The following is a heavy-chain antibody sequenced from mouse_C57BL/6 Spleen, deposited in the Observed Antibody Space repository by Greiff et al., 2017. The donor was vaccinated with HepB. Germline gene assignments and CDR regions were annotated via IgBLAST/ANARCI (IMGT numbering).Heavy chain of an antibody. CDR2: IDPETGGT. Sequence: VKVVESGAELVRPGASVTLSCKASGYTFTDYEMHWVKQTPVHGLEWIGAIDPETGGTAYNQKFKGKAILTADKSSSTAYMELRSLTSEDSAVYYCTGGDYDDYFDDWGQGTTLTVSS. D-gene: IGHD2-4*01. V-gene: IGHV1-15*01. J-gene: IGHJ2*01. CDR3: TGGDYDDYFDD. CDR1: GYTFTDYE.